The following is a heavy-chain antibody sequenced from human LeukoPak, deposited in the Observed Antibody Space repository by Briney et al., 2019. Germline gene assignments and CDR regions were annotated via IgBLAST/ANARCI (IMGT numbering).Heavy chain of an antibody. J-gene: IGHJ4*02. V-gene: IGHV4-39*01. Sequence: SETLSLTCPVSGHSINSSPYYCGWLRQPPGKGLELFGSFHQSGTTYYNPSLNSRLTISVDTSKNRHCLNLNSRTARDTAVYYCARLGFTMILVATTWGQGTLVTVSS. CDR1: GHSINSSPYY. CDR2: FHQSGTT. CDR3: ARLGFTMILVATT. D-gene: IGHD3-22*01.